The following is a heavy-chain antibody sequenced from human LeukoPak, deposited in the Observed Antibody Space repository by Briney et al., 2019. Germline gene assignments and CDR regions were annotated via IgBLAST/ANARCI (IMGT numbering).Heavy chain of an antibody. J-gene: IGHJ5*02. CDR2: ISSSGSTI. Sequence: GSLRLSCAASGFTFSDYYMSWIRQAPGKGLEWVSYISSSGSTIYYADSVKGRFTVSRDNAKNSLYLQMNSLRAEDTAVYYCARVGKGWFGGSQRFWFDPWGQGTLVTVSS. D-gene: IGHD3-10*01. CDR3: ARVGKGWFGGSQRFWFDP. CDR1: GFTFSDYY. V-gene: IGHV3-11*01.